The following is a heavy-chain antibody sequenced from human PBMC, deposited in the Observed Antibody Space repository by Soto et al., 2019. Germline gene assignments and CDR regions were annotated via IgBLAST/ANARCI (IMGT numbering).Heavy chain of an antibody. CDR1: AFNVSTNY. V-gene: IGHV3-66*01. D-gene: IGHD3-10*01. J-gene: IGHJ1*01. CDR2: LYTGGST. CDR3: AGGQYAGHFQH. Sequence: VQLVESGGGLVQPGGSLRLSCAASAFNVSTNYMSWVRQAPGKGLEWVSVLYTGGSTYYADSLKGRFTISRDNSKNTVYLRMNGRRDEDTALCDCAGGQYAGHFQHWGQGSLVTVSS.